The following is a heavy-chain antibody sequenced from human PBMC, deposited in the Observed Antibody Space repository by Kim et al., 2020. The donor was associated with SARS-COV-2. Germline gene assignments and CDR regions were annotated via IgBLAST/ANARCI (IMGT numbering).Heavy chain of an antibody. CDR3: AKALLWFGVGHYYYYGMDV. Sequence: GGSLRLSCAASGFTFSSYAMNWVRQAPGKGLELVSGISHSGGSTYYADSVRGRFTISRDNSKNTLHQQTNSLRAEATAVYYCAKALLWFGVGHYYYYGMDVWGQGTTVTVSS. CDR2: ISHSGGST. J-gene: IGHJ6*02. V-gene: IGHV3-23*01. CDR1: GFTFSSYA. D-gene: IGHD3-10*01.